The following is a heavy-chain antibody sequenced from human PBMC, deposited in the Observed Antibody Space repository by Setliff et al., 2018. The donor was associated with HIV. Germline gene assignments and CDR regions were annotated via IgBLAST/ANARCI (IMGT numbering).Heavy chain of an antibody. CDR1: GFTFSSYS. V-gene: IGHV3-21*01. CDR2: ISSSSSYI. J-gene: IGHJ3*02. CDR3: ARDRPRGGGSLDAFDI. Sequence: PGGSLRLSCAASGFTFSSYSMNWVRQAPGKGLEWVSSISSSSSYIYYADSVKGRFTISRDNAKNSMYLQMNSLRAEDTAVYYCARDRPRGGGSLDAFDIWGQGTMVTVSS. D-gene: IGHD1-26*01.